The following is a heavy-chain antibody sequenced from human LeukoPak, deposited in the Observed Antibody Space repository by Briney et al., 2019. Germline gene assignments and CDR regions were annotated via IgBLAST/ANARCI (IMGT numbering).Heavy chain of an antibody. J-gene: IGHJ6*03. CDR3: AKNRGHCVDGVCHNYYYMDV. Sequence: PGGSLRLSCAASGFTFSSLAMTWVRQAPGKGLEWVSTVSGSAGRTDYADSVKGRFTISRDNLKNTLYLQMNGLRAEDTAVYYCAKNRGHCVDGVCHNYYYMDVWGRGTTVTVSS. V-gene: IGHV3-23*01. CDR1: GFTFSSLA. D-gene: IGHD2-8*02. CDR2: VSGSAGRT.